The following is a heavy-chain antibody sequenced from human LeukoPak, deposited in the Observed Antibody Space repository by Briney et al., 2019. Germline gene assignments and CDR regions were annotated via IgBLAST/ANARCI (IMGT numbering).Heavy chain of an antibody. J-gene: IGHJ6*03. CDR1: GFTVSSNY. D-gene: IGHD3-3*01. V-gene: IGHV3-66*02. CDR3: AKGSKEVLFTRDHYMDV. Sequence: GGSLRLSCAASGFTVSSNYMSWVRQGPGKGLECVSVISNDGDTYYADSVKGRFTISRDTSKNTVYLQMNSLRAEDTAVYYCAKGSKEVLFTRDHYMDVWGKGTTVTISS. CDR2: ISNDGDT.